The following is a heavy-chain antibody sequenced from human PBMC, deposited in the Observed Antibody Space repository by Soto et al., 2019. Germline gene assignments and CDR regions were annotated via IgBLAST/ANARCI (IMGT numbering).Heavy chain of an antibody. V-gene: IGHV4-34*01. CDR1: GGSFSGYY. Sequence: TLSLTCAVYGGSFSGYYWSWIRQPPGKGLEWIGEINHSGSTNYNPSLKSRVTISVDTSKNQFSLKLSSVTAADTAVYYCARFLWYYGMDVWGQGTTVTVSS. J-gene: IGHJ6*02. CDR3: ARFLWYYGMDV. CDR2: INHSGST. D-gene: IGHD2-21*01.